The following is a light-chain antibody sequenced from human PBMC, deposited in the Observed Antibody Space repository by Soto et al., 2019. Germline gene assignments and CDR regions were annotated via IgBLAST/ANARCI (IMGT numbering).Light chain of an antibody. Sequence: DVHMTQSPSSVSASVGDRVTITCRASQQISAALAWYQQKPGKAPNLLIYAVSTLQDGVPSRFSGSGSGTDFTLSISRLHPEDSATYFCEEANSFPPTFGGGTKVEI. CDR1: QQISAA. CDR2: AVS. CDR3: EEANSFPPT. V-gene: IGKV1-12*01. J-gene: IGKJ4*01.